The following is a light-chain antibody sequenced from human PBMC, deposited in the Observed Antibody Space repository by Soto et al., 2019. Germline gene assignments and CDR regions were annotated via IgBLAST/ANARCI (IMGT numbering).Light chain of an antibody. CDR2: EVT. J-gene: IGLJ1*01. CDR3: CSYAVNSEV. CDR1: SGDVGSYNL. Sequence: QSALTQPASVSGSPGQSITIPCTGTSGDVGSYNLVSWYQQHPGKAPKLLIYEVTERPSGVSNRFSGSKSGNTASLTISGLQPYDEADYYCCSYAVNSEVFVTGTNVTV. V-gene: IGLV2-23*02.